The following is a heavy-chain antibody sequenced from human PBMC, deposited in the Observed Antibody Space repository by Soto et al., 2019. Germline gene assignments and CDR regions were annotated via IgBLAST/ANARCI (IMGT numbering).Heavy chain of an antibody. CDR3: AKEGNGGSSLDH. CDR1: GFKFDDYM. Sequence: GGSLRLSCEASGFKFDDYMMHWVRQAPGRGLEWISLISWDGGSIDYADSIKGRFTVSRDNSKNSLYLHMNSLKTEDTAIYYCAKEGNGGSSLDHWGQGTLVTVSS. J-gene: IGHJ4*02. CDR2: ISWDGGSI. D-gene: IGHD2-15*01. V-gene: IGHV3-43*01.